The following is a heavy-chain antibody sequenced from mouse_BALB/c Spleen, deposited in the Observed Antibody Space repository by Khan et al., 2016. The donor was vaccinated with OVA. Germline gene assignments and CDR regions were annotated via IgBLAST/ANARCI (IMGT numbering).Heavy chain of an antibody. V-gene: IGHV1-77*01. D-gene: IGHD4-1*01. Sequence: QVQLKESGPELVKPGASVKMSCKASGYTFTDYVMNWVKQRTGQGLEWIGQIYPGSDSTYYNEKFKGKATLTAERSSSTAYMQLSSLTSEDSAVYFCARAGWDVFAYWGQGTLVTVSA. CDR2: IYPGSDST. CDR1: GYTFTDYV. CDR3: ARAGWDVFAY. J-gene: IGHJ3*01.